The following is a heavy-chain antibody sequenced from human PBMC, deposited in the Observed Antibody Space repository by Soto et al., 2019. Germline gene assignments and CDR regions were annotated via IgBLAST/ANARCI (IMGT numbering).Heavy chain of an antibody. D-gene: IGHD3-10*01. Sequence: QVQLQELGPGLVKPSQTLSLTCTVSGGSISSGGYYWSWIRQHPGTGLEWIGYIYYSGSTYYNPSLKSRVTISVDTSKNRFSLKLSSVTAADTAVYYCARDTDSMVRGKGFDPWGQGTLVTVSS. V-gene: IGHV4-31*03. J-gene: IGHJ5*02. CDR2: IYYSGST. CDR3: ARDTDSMVRGKGFDP. CDR1: GGSISSGGYY.